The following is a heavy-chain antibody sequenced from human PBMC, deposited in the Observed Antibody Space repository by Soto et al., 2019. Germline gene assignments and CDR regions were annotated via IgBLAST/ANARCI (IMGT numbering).Heavy chain of an antibody. CDR3: AREYSRLYYYYGMDV. CDR1: GFTFSSYE. CDR2: ISSSGSTI. D-gene: IGHD4-4*01. V-gene: IGHV3-48*03. J-gene: IGHJ6*02. Sequence: GGSLRLSCAASGFTFSSYEMNWVRQAPGKGLEWVSYISSSGSTIYYADSVKGRFTISRDNAKNSLYLQMNSLRAEDTAVYYCAREYSRLYYYYGMDVWGQGTTVTVSS.